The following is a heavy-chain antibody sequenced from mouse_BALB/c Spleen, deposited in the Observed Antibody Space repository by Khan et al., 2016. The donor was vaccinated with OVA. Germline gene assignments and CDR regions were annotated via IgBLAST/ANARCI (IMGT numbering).Heavy chain of an antibody. D-gene: IGHD1-2*01. CDR2: VSDGGHDT. V-gene: IGHV5-4*02. Sequence: EVELVESGGGLVKPGGSLKLSCAASGFTFSDYYMYWVRQPPEKRLEWFATVSDGGHDTSYPASVKGRFTISRDNAKNNLYLQMNSLKSEDTAMYYCTREGYGSGFAYWGQGTLVTVSA. CDR1: GFTFSDYY. J-gene: IGHJ3*01. CDR3: TREGYGSGFAY.